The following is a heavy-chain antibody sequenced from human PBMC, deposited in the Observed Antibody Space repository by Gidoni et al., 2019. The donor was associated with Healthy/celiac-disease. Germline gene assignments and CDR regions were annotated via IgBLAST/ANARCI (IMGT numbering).Heavy chain of an antibody. CDR1: GFTFSSYA. J-gene: IGHJ4*02. V-gene: IGHV3-23*01. CDR2: ISGSGGST. Sequence: EVQLLESGGGLVQPGGSLRLSCAASGFTFSSYAMSWVRQAPGKGLEWVSAISGSGGSTYYADSVKGRFTISRDNSKNTLYLQMNSLRAEDTAVYYCAGVYGSGSLFDYWGQGTLVTVSS. D-gene: IGHD3-10*01. CDR3: AGVYGSGSLFDY.